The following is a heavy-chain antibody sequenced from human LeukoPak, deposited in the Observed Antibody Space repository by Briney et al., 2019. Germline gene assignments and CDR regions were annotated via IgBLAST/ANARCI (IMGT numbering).Heavy chain of an antibody. Sequence: SETLSLTCAVYGGSFSGYYWSWIRQPPGKGLEWIGEINHSGSTNHNPSLKSRVTISVDTSKNQFSLKLSSVTAADTAVYYCARRPYYYDSSGHSYFDYWGQGTLVTVSS. J-gene: IGHJ4*02. CDR3: ARRPYYYDSSGHSYFDY. CDR1: GGSFSGYY. D-gene: IGHD3-22*01. CDR2: INHSGST. V-gene: IGHV4-34*01.